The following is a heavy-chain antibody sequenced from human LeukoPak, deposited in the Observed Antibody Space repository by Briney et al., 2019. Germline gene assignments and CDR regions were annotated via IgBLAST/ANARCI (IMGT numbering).Heavy chain of an antibody. Sequence: GGSLRLSCAASGFTVSSNYMSWVRHAPGKGLEWVSVIYSGGSTYYADSVKGRFTISRDNSKNTLYLQMNSLRAEDTAVYYCARGWAMVRGVIDYWGQGTLVTVSS. CDR3: ARGWAMVRGVIDY. V-gene: IGHV3-53*01. J-gene: IGHJ4*02. D-gene: IGHD3-10*01. CDR1: GFTVSSNY. CDR2: IYSGGST.